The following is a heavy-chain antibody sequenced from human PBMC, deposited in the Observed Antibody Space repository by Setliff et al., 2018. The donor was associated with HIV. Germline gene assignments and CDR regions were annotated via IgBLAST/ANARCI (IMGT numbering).Heavy chain of an antibody. V-gene: IGHV4-39*02. J-gene: IGHJ4*02. CDR3: ARGSRSHGGMFGY. CDR1: GDSISSGSYF. CDR2: IYYTGFA. Sequence: SETLSLTCSVSGDSISSGSYFWGWIRQTPGKGLEWIGNIYYTGFAYYNPSLKSRVTISLDTSKTHFFLNLTSVTDADTAIYYCARGSRSHGGMFGYWGQGTLVTVSS. D-gene: IGHD6-13*01.